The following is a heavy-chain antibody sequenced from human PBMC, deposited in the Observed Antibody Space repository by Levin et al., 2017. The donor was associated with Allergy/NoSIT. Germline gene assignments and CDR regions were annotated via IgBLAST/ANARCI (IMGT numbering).Heavy chain of an antibody. CDR1: GYSFTSYW. J-gene: IGHJ6*03. V-gene: IGHV5-51*01. CDR3: ARRSTRDYYYYMDV. D-gene: IGHD2/OR15-2a*01. Sequence: GGSLRLSCQGSGYSFTSYWIGWVRQMPGTGLELLWIIYPGDSDTRYSPSFQGKVTISADKSISTAYLLWSSLKASATAIYYCARRSTRDYYYYMDVWGKGTTVTVSS. CDR2: IYPGDSDT.